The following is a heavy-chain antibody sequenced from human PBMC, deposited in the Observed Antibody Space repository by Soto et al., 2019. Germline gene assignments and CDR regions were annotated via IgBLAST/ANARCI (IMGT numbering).Heavy chain of an antibody. V-gene: IGHV3-13*01. J-gene: IGHJ4*02. CDR3: AAGGVTSVAQFDY. CDR2: IGAAGDT. CDR1: GFTFSNYA. D-gene: IGHD3-16*01. Sequence: EVQLVESGGGLVQPGGSLRLSCAASGFTFSNYAMHWVRQPTGEGLEWVSGIGAAGDTYYPGSVKGRFTISRENAKNSLYLKMNSLRAGDTAVYYCAAGGVTSVAQFDYWGQGTLVTVSS.